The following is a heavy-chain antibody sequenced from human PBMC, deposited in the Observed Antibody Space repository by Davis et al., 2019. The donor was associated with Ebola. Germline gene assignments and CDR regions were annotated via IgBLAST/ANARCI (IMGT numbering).Heavy chain of an antibody. Sequence: ASVKVSCKASGYTFTSYGISWVRQAPGQGLEWMGWISAYNGNTNYAQKFQGRVTITRDTSASTAYMELSSLRSDDTAVYYCARLRFLEWLFSSMDVWGQGTTVTVSS. CDR3: ARLRFLEWLFSSMDV. CDR1: GYTFTSYG. V-gene: IGHV1-18*01. CDR2: ISAYNGNT. D-gene: IGHD3-3*01. J-gene: IGHJ6*02.